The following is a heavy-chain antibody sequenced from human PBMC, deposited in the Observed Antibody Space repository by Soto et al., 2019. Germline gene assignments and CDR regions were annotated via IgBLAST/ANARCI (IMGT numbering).Heavy chain of an antibody. CDR3: ARDLDCQSTSCLFPPLV. Sequence: NPGGSLRLSCEASGFPFSRYSLNWVRQAPGKGLEWVSSISSGGGSYIFYADSVQGRFSISRDNAKNSLFLEMNSLRVEDTAVYYCARDLDCQSTSCLFPPLVWGQGTTVTVSS. V-gene: IGHV3-21*06. J-gene: IGHJ6*02. D-gene: IGHD2-2*01. CDR1: GFPFSRYS. CDR2: ISSGGGSYI.